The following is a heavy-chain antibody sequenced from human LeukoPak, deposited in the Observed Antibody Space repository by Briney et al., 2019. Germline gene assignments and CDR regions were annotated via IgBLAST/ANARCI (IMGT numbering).Heavy chain of an antibody. CDR3: ANYGDYQYFDC. D-gene: IGHD4-17*01. Sequence: GGSLRLSCAASGFTFINYGMHWVRQAPGKGLEWVAVISYDGTNKYYADSVKGRFTISRDNSKNTLYLQMNSLKTDDTAVYYCANYGDYQYFDCWGQGTPVTVSS. CDR1: GFTFINYG. CDR2: ISYDGTNK. J-gene: IGHJ4*02. V-gene: IGHV3-30*18.